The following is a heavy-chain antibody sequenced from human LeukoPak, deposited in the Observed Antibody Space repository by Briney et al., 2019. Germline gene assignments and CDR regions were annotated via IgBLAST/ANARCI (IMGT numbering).Heavy chain of an antibody. CDR2: IKSKADGGTT. Sequence: GGSLRLSCAASGFIFTNAWVSWVRRAPGKGLEWLGRIKSKADGGTTLHAASVEDRFAISRDDSINTLYLQMNSLKMDDTAVYYCTDPPTSLWGQGILVTVSS. D-gene: IGHD1-1*01. V-gene: IGHV3-15*01. CDR1: GFIFTNAW. J-gene: IGHJ4*02. CDR3: TDPPTSL.